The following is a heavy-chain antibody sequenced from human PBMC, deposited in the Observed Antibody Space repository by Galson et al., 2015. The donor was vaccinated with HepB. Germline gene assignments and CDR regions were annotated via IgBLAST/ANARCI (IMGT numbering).Heavy chain of an antibody. CDR1: GYTFTSYG. D-gene: IGHD3-3*01. Sequence: SVKVSCKASGYTFTSYGISWVRQAPGQGLEWMGWINTNTGNPTYAQGFTGRFVFSLDTSVSTAYLQICSLKAEDTAVYYCASTSEYYDFWSGLSYGMDVWGQGTTVTVSS. CDR2: INTNTGNP. CDR3: ASTSEYYDFWSGLSYGMDV. V-gene: IGHV7-4-1*01. J-gene: IGHJ6*02.